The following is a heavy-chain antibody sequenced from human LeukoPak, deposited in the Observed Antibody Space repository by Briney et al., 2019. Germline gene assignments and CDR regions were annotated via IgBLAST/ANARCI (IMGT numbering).Heavy chain of an antibody. CDR3: AISPYGSWSYFNY. CDR1: GVSISSHY. V-gene: IGHV4-59*11. CDR2: IYYSGST. Sequence: SSETLSLTCTVSGVSISSHYWSWIRQPPGKGLEWSGYIYYSGSTNYNPSLKSLVTISVDTSKNQFSLKLSSVTAADTAVYYCAISPYGSWSYFNYWGQGTLVTVSS. D-gene: IGHD3-10*01. J-gene: IGHJ4*02.